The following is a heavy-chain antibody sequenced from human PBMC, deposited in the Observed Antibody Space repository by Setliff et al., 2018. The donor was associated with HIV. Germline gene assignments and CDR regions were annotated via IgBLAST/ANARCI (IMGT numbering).Heavy chain of an antibody. J-gene: IGHJ6*02. CDR3: ATLQPDAVDV. Sequence: GESLKISCKASGYSFTTYWIAWVRQMPGKGLEWMGRINPSDSYANYSPSFEGQVIISADKSISTAYLQWSSLKASDTAMYYCATLQPDAVDVWGQGTTVTVSS. V-gene: IGHV5-10-1*04. CDR2: INPSDSYA. D-gene: IGHD2-8*01. CDR1: GYSFTTYW.